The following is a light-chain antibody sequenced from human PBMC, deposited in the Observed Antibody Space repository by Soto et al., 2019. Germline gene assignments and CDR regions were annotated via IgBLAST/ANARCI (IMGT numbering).Light chain of an antibody. Sequence: QSALTQPPSASGSPRQSVTISCTGTSSDVGGYNYVSWYQQHPGKAPKLMIYEVSKRPSGVPDRFSGSKSGNTASLTVSGLQAEDEADYYCSSYAGSNNLWVFGGGTKLTVL. CDR3: SSYAGSNNLWV. J-gene: IGLJ3*02. CDR1: SSDVGGYNY. V-gene: IGLV2-8*01. CDR2: EVS.